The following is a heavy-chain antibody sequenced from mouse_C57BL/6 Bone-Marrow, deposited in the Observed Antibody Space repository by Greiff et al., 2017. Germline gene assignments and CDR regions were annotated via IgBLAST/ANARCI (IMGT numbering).Heavy chain of an antibody. CDR2: IDPENGAT. CDR3: TTEGNCVEYYFDY. CDR1: GFNIKDDY. J-gene: IGHJ2*01. D-gene: IGHD2-1*01. Sequence: VQLKQSGAELVRPGASVKLSCTASGFNIKDDYMHWVKQRPEQGLEWIGWIDPENGATEYASKFQGKATITADTSSNTAYLQLSSLTSEYTAVXYSTTEGNCVEYYFDYWGQGTTLTVSS. V-gene: IGHV14-4*01.